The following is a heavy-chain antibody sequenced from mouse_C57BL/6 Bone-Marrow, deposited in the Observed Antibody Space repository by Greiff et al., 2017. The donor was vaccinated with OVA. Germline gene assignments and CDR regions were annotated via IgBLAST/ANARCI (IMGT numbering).Heavy chain of an antibody. CDR1: GYTFTSYT. CDR3: ARSQDTTDYFDD. V-gene: IGHV1-4*01. Sequence: VQLQQSGAELARPGASVKMSCKASGYTFTSYTMHWVKQRPGQGLEWIGYINPSSGYTKYNQKFKDKATLTADKSSSTAYMQLSSLTSEDSAVYYCARSQDTTDYFDDWGQGTTLTVSS. D-gene: IGHD1-1*01. CDR2: INPSSGYT. J-gene: IGHJ2*01.